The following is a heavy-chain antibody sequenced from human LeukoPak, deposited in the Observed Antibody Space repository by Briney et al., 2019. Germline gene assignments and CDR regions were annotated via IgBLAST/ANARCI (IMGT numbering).Heavy chain of an antibody. CDR3: ARGAYYYDPFDY. V-gene: IGHV4-39*07. D-gene: IGHD3-22*01. CDR2: IYYSGST. Sequence: SETLSLTCTVSGGSISSSSYYWGWIRQPPGKGLEWIGSIYYSGSTNYNPSLKSRVTISVDTSKNQFSPKLSSVTAADTAVYYCARGAYYYDPFDYWGQGTLVTVSS. CDR1: GGSISSSSYY. J-gene: IGHJ4*02.